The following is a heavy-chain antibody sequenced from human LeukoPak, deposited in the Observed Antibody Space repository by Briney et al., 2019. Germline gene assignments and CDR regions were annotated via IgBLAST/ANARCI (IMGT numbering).Heavy chain of an antibody. V-gene: IGHV1-24*01. J-gene: IGHJ4*02. CDR2: FDPEDGET. D-gene: IGHD3-22*01. CDR1: GYTLTELS. Sequence: ASVKVSRKVSGYTLTELSMHWVRQAPGKGLEWMGGFDPEDGETIYAQKFQGRVTMTEDTSTDTAYMELSSLRSEDTAVYYCATARRITMIVEGYYFDYWGQGTLVTVSS. CDR3: ATARRITMIVEGYYFDY.